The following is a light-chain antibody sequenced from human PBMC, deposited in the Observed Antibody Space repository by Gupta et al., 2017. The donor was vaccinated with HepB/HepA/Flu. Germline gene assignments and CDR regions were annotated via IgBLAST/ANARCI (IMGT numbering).Light chain of an antibody. J-gene: IGLJ3*02. CDR1: SSDVGNYNY. CDR2: DVT. Sequence: QSALTQPRSMSGSPGQSVTISCSGTSSDVGNYNYVSWYQQHPGEAPKLLIYDVTRRPSGVPDRFSGSKSGNTASLTISGLQAEDDSDYYCCSYAGNYIWVFGGGTKLTVL. V-gene: IGLV2-11*01. CDR3: CSYAGNYIWV.